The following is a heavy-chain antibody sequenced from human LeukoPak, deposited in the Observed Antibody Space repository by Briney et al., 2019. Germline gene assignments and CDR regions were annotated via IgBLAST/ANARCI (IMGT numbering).Heavy chain of an antibody. CDR2: IKQDGSEK. J-gene: IGHJ4*02. D-gene: IGHD3-10*01. Sequence: GGSLRLSCAASGFTFSSYWLHWVRQAPGKGLEWVANIKQDGSEKYYVDSVKGRFTISRDNAKNSLYLQMNSLRAEDTAVYYCARDSDGGAFDYWGQGTLVTVSS. V-gene: IGHV3-7*01. CDR3: ARDSDGGAFDY. CDR1: GFTFSSYW.